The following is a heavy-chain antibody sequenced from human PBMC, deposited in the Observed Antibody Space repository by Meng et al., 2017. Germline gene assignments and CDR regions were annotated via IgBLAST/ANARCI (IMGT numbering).Heavy chain of an antibody. D-gene: IGHD3-10*01. Sequence: GESLKISCAASGFTFDDYAMHWVRQAPGKGLEWVSLISCDGGSTYYADSVKGRFTISRDNSKNSLYLQMNSLRAEDTALYYCAKDIRVRGPEAYYGMDVWGQGTTVTVSS. CDR3: AKDIRVRGPEAYYGMDV. J-gene: IGHJ6*02. V-gene: IGHV3-43D*03. CDR1: GFTFDDYA. CDR2: ISCDGGST.